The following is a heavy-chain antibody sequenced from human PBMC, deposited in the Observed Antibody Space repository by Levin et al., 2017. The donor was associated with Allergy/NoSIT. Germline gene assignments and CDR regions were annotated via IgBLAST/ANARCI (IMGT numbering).Heavy chain of an antibody. CDR3: AKDIVATIGGDAFDI. V-gene: IGHV3-30*18. CDR2: ISYDGSNK. D-gene: IGHD5-12*01. J-gene: IGHJ3*02. CDR1: GFTFSSYG. Sequence: GGSLRLSCAASGFTFSSYGMHWVRQAPGKGLEWVAVISYDGSNKYYADSVKGRFTISRDNSKNTLYLQMNSLRAEDTAVYYCAKDIVATIGGDAFDIWGQGTMVTVSS.